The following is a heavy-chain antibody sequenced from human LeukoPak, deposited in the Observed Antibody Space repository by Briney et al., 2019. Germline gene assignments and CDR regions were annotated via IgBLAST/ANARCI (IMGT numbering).Heavy chain of an antibody. J-gene: IGHJ4*02. CDR2: MSPNSGNT. Sequence: ASVKVSSKASRYTFTNYDISWVRQATGQGLEWMGWMSPNSGNTDFAQKSQGRVTRTRNNSITTAYMELSALRSEDTAVYYCARGRGYDFWSNYYYFDYWGQGILVTVS. D-gene: IGHD3-3*01. CDR3: ARGRGYDFWSNYYYFDY. V-gene: IGHV1-8*01. CDR1: RYTFTNYD.